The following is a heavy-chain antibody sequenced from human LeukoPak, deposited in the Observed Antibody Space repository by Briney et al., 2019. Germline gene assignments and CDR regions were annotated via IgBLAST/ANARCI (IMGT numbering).Heavy chain of an antibody. V-gene: IGHV3-21*01. CDR1: GFTFSSYS. J-gene: IGHJ6*02. D-gene: IGHD3-10*01. Sequence: GGSLRLSCAASGFTFSSYSMNWVRQAPGKGLEWVSSISSSSSYIYYADSVKGRFTTSRDNAKNSLYLQMNSLRAEDTAVYYCARDSGGYSYYYYYGMDVWGQGTTVTVSS. CDR3: ARDSGGYSYYYYYGMDV. CDR2: ISSSSSYI.